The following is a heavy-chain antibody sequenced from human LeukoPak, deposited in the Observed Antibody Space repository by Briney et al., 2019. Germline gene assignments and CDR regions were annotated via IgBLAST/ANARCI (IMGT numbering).Heavy chain of an antibody. J-gene: IGHJ5*02. V-gene: IGHV3-7*03. CDR2: IKQDGSEK. CDR3: AKDAQPRSRWFDP. Sequence: GGSLRLSCAASGFIFKDYWMIWVRQAPGKGLEWVANIKQDGSEKYYVDSVKGRFTISRHNAKNSLYLQMNTLRAEDTAMYYCAKDAQPRSRWFDPWGQGTLVTVSS. CDR1: GFIFKDYW. D-gene: IGHD3-16*01.